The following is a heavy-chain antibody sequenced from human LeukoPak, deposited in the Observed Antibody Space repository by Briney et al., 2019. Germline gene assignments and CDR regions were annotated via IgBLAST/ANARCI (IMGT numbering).Heavy chain of an antibody. Sequence: SETLSLTCTVPGGSISSGSYYWSWIRQPAGKGLEWIGRMYTSGSTNYNPSLKSRATMSVDTSKNQFSLKLSSVTAADTAAYYCARESAVRGVIQGTGNMDVWGKGTTVTISS. CDR1: GGSISSGSYY. CDR2: MYTSGST. J-gene: IGHJ6*03. CDR3: ARESAVRGVIQGTGNMDV. D-gene: IGHD3-10*01. V-gene: IGHV4-61*02.